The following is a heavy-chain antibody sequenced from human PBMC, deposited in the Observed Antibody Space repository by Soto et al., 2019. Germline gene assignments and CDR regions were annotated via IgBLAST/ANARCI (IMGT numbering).Heavy chain of an antibody. CDR2: IYYRGST. Sequence: PSETLSLTCTVSGGSNGSGAYYWSWIRQPPGQGLEWIGYIYYRGSTYYNSSLKSRVTISVDTSKNQFSLKLSSVTAADTALYFCARDATHAGYVVYFFDYWGRGTRVTFSS. J-gene: IGHJ4*02. V-gene: IGHV4-30-4*08. CDR3: ARDATHAGYVVYFFDY. D-gene: IGHD3-9*01. CDR1: GGSNGSGAYY.